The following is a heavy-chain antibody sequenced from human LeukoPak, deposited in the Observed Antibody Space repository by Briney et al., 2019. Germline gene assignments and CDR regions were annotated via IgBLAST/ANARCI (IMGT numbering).Heavy chain of an antibody. V-gene: IGHV3-7*01. CDR2: IKQDGSEK. CDR3: ASSVRDYDFWSGSYYYYMDV. J-gene: IGHJ6*03. Sequence: GGSLRLSCAASGFTFSSYWMSWVRQAPGKGLEWVANIKQDGSEKYYVDSVKGRFTISRDNAKNSLYLQMNSLRAEDTAVYYCASSVRDYDFWSGSYYYYMDVWGKGTTVTVSS. D-gene: IGHD3-3*01. CDR1: GFTFSSYW.